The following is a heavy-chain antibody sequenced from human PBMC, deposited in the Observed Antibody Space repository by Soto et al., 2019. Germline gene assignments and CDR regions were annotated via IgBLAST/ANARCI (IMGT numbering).Heavy chain of an antibody. Sequence: PSETLSLTCTVSGGSISSGDYYWSWIRQPPGKGLEWIGYIYYSGSTYYNPSLKSRVTISVDTSKNQFSLKLSSVTAADTAVYYCARVNXYYGSGSYRSASYGMDVWGQGTTVTVSS. V-gene: IGHV4-30-4*01. CDR2: IYYSGST. CDR1: GGSISSGDYY. CDR3: ARVNXYYGSGSYRSASYGMDV. D-gene: IGHD3-10*01. J-gene: IGHJ6*02.